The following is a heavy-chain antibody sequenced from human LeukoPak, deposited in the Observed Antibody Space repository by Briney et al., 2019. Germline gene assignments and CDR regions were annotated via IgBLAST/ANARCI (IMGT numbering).Heavy chain of an antibody. Sequence: GESLKISCKGSGYSFTRCWIGWVRQMPGKGLEWMGIIYPGDSDTRYSPSFQGQVTISADKSISTAYLQWSSLKASDTAMYYCSRRAYQLLFGAFDIWGQGTMVTVSS. CDR3: SRRAYQLLFGAFDI. J-gene: IGHJ3*02. CDR2: IYPGDSDT. D-gene: IGHD2-2*01. CDR1: GYSFTRCW. V-gene: IGHV5-51*01.